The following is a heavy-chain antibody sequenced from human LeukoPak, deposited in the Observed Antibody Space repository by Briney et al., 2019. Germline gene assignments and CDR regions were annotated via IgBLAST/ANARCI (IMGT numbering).Heavy chain of an antibody. V-gene: IGHV3-48*03. D-gene: IGHD1-26*01. CDR2: ISSSGSTI. Sequence: GGSLRLSCAASGFTFSSYEMNWVRQAPGKGLEWISYISSSGSTIYYADSVKGRFTISRDNAKNSLYLQMNSLRAEDTAVYYCARDGGGSYDRFDPWGQGTLVTVSS. CDR1: GFTFSSYE. J-gene: IGHJ5*02. CDR3: ARDGGGSYDRFDP.